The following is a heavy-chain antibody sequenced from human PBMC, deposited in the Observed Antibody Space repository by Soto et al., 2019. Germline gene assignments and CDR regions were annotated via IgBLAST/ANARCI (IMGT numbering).Heavy chain of an antibody. D-gene: IGHD3-10*01. CDR2: IYWDDDQ. CDR1: GFSFSVNGVA. CDR3: AHKRDVSRGFKY. Sequence: QITLKESGPTLVKPTQTLTLTCTFSGFSFSVNGVAVGWIRQPPGQALEWLALIYWDDDQRYNPSLKDRLTITKDTSRNQVVLTMTNMDPVDTATYYCAHKRDVSRGFKYWGQGTLGTVSS. V-gene: IGHV2-5*02. J-gene: IGHJ4*02.